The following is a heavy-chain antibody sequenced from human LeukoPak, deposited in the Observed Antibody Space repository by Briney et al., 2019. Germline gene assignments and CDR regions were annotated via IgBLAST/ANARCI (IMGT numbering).Heavy chain of an antibody. CDR3: ARDLGGSFNSVDWFDP. J-gene: IGHJ5*02. D-gene: IGHD1-26*01. V-gene: IGHV1-18*01. Sequence: ASVKVSCKASGYTFTSYGISWVRQAPGQGLEWMGWISAYNGNTNYAQKFQGRVTITADESTSTAYMELSSLRSEDTAVYYCARDLGGSFNSVDWFDPWGQGTLVTVSS. CDR2: ISAYNGNT. CDR1: GYTFTSYG.